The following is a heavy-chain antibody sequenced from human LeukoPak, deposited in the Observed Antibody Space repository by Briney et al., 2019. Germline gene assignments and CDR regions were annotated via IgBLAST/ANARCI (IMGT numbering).Heavy chain of an antibody. CDR1: GYTFTGYY. CDR3: ARSRSHRNRHPSSTSGYDRILGY. D-gene: IGHD5-12*01. V-gene: IGHV1-2*02. J-gene: IGHJ4*02. Sequence: ASVKVSCKASGYTFTGYYMHWVRQAPGQGLEWMGWINPNSGGTNYAQKFQGRVTMTRDTSISTAYMELSRLRSDDTAVYYCARSRSHRNRHPSSTSGYDRILGYWGQGTLVTVSS. CDR2: INPNSGGT.